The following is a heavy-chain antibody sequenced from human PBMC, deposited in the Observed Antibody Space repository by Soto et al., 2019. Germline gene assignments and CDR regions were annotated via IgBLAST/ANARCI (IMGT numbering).Heavy chain of an antibody. V-gene: IGHV4-4*02. CDR2: IYHSGST. Sequence: KASETXSLTCSVSGGSISSNDLFSCVRQPPGKVLEWIGEIYHSGSTNYNPSLKSRLTISLDKSKNQLSLKLSSVTAEDTAVSYSERNTGTDEFDSWGQGTLVTVSS. J-gene: IGHJ4*02. CDR1: GGSISSNDL. D-gene: IGHD1-1*01. CDR3: ERNTGTDEFDS.